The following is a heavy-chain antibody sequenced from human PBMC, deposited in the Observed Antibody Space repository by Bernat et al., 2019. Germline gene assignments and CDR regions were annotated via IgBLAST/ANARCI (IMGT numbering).Heavy chain of an antibody. CDR2: IRNDGRDK. V-gene: IGHV3-30*02. CDR1: GFAFSSYG. CDR3: AKEWDLSGDTYYFGN. J-gene: IGHJ4*02. Sequence: QVQLVESGGGVVQPGGSLRLSCAASGFAFSSYGIHWVRQAPGKGLEWVAFIRNDGRDKYYAESVKGRFTISRDNYKKTVNLQMNSVRAEDTAMYYCAKEWDLSGDTYYFGNWGQGTLVTVS. D-gene: IGHD2-15*01.